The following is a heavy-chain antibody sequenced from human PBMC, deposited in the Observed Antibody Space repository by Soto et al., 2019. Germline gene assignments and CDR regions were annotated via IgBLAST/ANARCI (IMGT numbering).Heavy chain of an antibody. V-gene: IGHV3-30*18. CDR1: GFTFSSYG. CDR3: AKDRFYEDFDY. D-gene: IGHD2-2*01. CDR2: ISYDGSNK. J-gene: IGHJ4*02. Sequence: GGSLGLSCAASGFTFSSYGMHWVRQAPGKGLEWVAVISYDGSNKYYADSVKGRFTISRDNSKNTLYLQMNSLRAEDTAAYYCAKDRFYEDFDYWGQGTLVTVSS.